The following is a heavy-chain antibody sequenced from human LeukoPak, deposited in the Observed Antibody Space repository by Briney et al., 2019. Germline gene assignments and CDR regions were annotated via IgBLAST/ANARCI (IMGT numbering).Heavy chain of an antibody. CDR1: GGTFSSCA. V-gene: IGHV1-69*13. J-gene: IGHJ4*02. D-gene: IGHD2-21*01. CDR3: ARDGCGGDCLDY. Sequence: SVKVSCKASGGTFSSCAISWVRQAPGQGLEWMGGIIPIFGTANYAQKFQGRVTITADESTSTAYMELSSLRSEDTAVYCCARDGCGGDCLDYWGQGTLVTVSS. CDR2: IIPIFGTA.